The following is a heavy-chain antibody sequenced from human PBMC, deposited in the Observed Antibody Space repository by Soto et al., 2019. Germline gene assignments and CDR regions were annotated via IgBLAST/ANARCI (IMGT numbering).Heavy chain of an antibody. Sequence: EVQLVESGGGLVQPGGSLRLSCAASGFTFSSYWMHWVRQAPGKGLGWVSRINSDGSRTSYADSVKGRFTISRDNAKNTLYLQMNSLRAEDTAVYYCARGGSLNWYFDLWGRGTLVTVSS. D-gene: IGHD1-26*01. J-gene: IGHJ2*01. CDR2: INSDGSRT. CDR1: GFTFSSYW. V-gene: IGHV3-74*01. CDR3: ARGGSLNWYFDL.